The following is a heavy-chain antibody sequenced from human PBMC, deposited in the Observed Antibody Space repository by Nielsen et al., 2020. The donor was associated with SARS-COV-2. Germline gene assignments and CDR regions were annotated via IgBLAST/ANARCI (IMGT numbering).Heavy chain of an antibody. Sequence: GESLKISCKGSGSRFSSYWITWVRQMPGKGLEWMGIIDPAESDIRYSPSFQGQVIISVDKATTTAYLQWSALKASDTAIYYCARQPSDYYGMDVWGQGTTVTVSS. CDR2: IDPAESDI. V-gene: IGHV5-51*01. CDR1: GSRFSSYW. J-gene: IGHJ6*02. CDR3: ARQPSDYYGMDV.